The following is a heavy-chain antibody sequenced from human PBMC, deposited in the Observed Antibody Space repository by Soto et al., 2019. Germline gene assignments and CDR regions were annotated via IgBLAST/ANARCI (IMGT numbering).Heavy chain of an antibody. D-gene: IGHD2-15*01. CDR2: IFHSGST. CDR1: SGSISSSNW. J-gene: IGHJ3*02. Sequence: QVQLQESGPGLVKPSGTLSLTCAVSSGSISSSNWWSWVRQPPGQGLEWIGEIFHSGSTNYNPSLKSRVTISIDESKNQFSLELSSVTAADTAVYYCAREGRIAAPTGTFDIWGQGTMVTVSS. V-gene: IGHV4-4*02. CDR3: AREGRIAAPTGTFDI.